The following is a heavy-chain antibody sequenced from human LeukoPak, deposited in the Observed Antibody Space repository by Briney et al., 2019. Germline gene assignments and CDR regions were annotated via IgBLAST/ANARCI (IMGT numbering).Heavy chain of an antibody. Sequence: GGSLRLSCAASGFTFSGSWMSWVRQAPGEGLEWVANINQDGSQKYYVDSVKGRFTISRDNAKNSLYLQMNSLRAEDTAVYYCVLGYSYGYLFDYWGQGTLVTVSS. V-gene: IGHV3-7*01. J-gene: IGHJ4*02. CDR1: GFTFSGSW. CDR2: INQDGSQK. D-gene: IGHD5-18*01. CDR3: VLGYSYGYLFDY.